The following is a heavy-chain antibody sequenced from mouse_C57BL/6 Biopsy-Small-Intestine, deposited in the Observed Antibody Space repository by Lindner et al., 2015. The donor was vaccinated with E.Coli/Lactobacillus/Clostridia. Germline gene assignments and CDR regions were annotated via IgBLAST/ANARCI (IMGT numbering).Heavy chain of an antibody. CDR1: GYAFSSYW. J-gene: IGHJ4*01. Sequence: VQLQESGAEVVKPGASVKISCKISGYAFSSYWMNWVKQRPGKGLEWIGQIYPGDGDTNYNGKFKGKATLTADKSSSTAYMQLSSLTSEDSAVYFCTRGNYGSNYGALDYWGQGTSVTVSS. CDR3: TRGNYGSNYGALDY. CDR2: IYPGDGDT. D-gene: IGHD1-1*01. V-gene: IGHV1-80*01.